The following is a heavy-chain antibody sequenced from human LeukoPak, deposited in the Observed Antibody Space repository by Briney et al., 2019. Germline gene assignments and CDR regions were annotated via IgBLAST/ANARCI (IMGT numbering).Heavy chain of an antibody. CDR2: ISYDGSNK. CDR1: GFTFSSYA. CDR3: ARVDYGGNSQGEDAFDI. D-gene: IGHD4-23*01. Sequence: GGSLRLSCAASGFTFSSYAMYWVRQAPGKGLEWVAVISYDGSNKYYADSVKGRFTISRDNAKNSLYLQMNSLRAEDTAVYYCARVDYGGNSQGEDAFDIWGQGTMVTVSS. J-gene: IGHJ3*02. V-gene: IGHV3-30*04.